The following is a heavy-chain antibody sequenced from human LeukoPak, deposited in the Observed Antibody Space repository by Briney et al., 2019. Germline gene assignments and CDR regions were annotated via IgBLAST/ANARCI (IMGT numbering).Heavy chain of an antibody. CDR1: GGSISSYY. D-gene: IGHD1-26*01. V-gene: IGHV4-59*01. CDR2: IYYSGST. Sequence: SETLSLTCTVSGGSISSYYWSWIRQPPGKGLEWIGYIYYSGSTNYNPSLKSRVTISVDTSKNQFSLKLSSVTAADTAVYYCARRKTYSGSYQNWGQGTLVTVSS. J-gene: IGHJ4*02. CDR3: ARRKTYSGSYQN.